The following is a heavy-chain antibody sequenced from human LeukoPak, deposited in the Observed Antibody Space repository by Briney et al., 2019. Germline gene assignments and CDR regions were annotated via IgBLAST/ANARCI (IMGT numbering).Heavy chain of an antibody. J-gene: IGHJ4*02. CDR2: ISGSGSGT. CDR3: ARDRGSSGWYPIDY. D-gene: IGHD6-19*01. V-gene: IGHV3-23*01. CDR1: GFTFSSYV. Sequence: PWGSLRLSCEASGFTFSSYVMSWVRQAPGKGLEWVSTISGSGSGTYYADSVKGRFTISRDNSKNTLYVEMNSLRADDTAVYYCARDRGSSGWYPIDYWGQGTLVTVSS.